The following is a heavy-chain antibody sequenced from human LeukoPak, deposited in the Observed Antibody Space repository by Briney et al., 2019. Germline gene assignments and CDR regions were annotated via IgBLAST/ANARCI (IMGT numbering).Heavy chain of an antibody. CDR2: ISSSSSYR. J-gene: IGHJ4*02. CDR3: ARVGRSNKPRG. CDR1: GFTFSDYY. D-gene: IGHD1/OR15-1a*01. Sequence: GGSLRLSCAASGFTFSDYYMSWIRQAPGKGLEWVSSISSSSSYRYYEESVKGRFGISRDNARNSLYLQMNSLRAEDTAVYYCARVGRSNKPRGWGQGTLVTVSS. V-gene: IGHV3-11*06.